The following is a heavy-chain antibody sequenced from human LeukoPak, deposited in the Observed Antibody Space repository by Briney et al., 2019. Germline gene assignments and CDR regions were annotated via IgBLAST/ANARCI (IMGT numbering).Heavy chain of an antibody. J-gene: IGHJ2*01. D-gene: IGHD6-13*01. V-gene: IGHV4-38-2*02. CDR2: IYTSGSP. CDR3: ARLSSSWYQDWYFDL. CDR1: GYSISSGYY. Sequence: PSETPSLTCTVSGYSISSGYYWGWIRQPPGKGLEWIGRIYTSGSPNYNPSLKSRVTMSVDTSKNQFSLKLSSVTAADTAVYYCARLSSSWYQDWYFDLWGRGTLVTVSS.